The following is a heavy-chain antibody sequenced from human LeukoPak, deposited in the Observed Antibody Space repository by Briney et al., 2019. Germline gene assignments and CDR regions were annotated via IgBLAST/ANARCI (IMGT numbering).Heavy chain of an antibody. Sequence: TASESLSLTCTVSGGSISTYYWSWIRQPPGKGLEWIGYIYYTGGTSYNPSLKSRVTISVDTSKNQFSLKLSSVTAADTAVYYCARLSSLANIAARGRTWLDPWGQGSLVTVSS. V-gene: IGHV4-59*01. J-gene: IGHJ5*02. CDR3: ARLSSLANIAARGRTWLDP. CDR2: IYYTGGT. CDR1: GGSISTYY. D-gene: IGHD6-6*01.